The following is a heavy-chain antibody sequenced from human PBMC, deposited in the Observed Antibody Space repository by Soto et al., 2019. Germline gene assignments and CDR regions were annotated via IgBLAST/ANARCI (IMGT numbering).Heavy chain of an antibody. V-gene: IGHV3-30*18. D-gene: IGHD1-1*01. CDR2: ISYDGNNE. J-gene: IGHJ4*02. Sequence: QVQLVESGGGVVQPGRSLRLSCAASGFTFSTYGMHWVRQAPGKGLEWVAVISYDGNNEYYADSVKGRFTISRDSSENTLYLQMNSLRAEDTAVFYCAKSAYNWNDGFFDYWRQGTLVTVSS. CDR1: GFTFSTYG. CDR3: AKSAYNWNDGFFDY.